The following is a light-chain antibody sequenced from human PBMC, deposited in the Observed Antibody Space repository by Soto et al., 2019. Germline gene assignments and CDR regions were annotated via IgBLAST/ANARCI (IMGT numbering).Light chain of an antibody. V-gene: IGKV3-15*01. J-gene: IGKJ1*01. CDR3: QQYHNLWT. Sequence: EIVMTQSPATLSVSPGERATLSCTASHCVYSNVAWFQQRPGQAPRLLIYRASTRSTGTPARFSGSGSGTEFTITSTSLQSEESALYYCQQYHNLWTFGQGTEVEIK. CDR2: RAS. CDR1: HCVYSN.